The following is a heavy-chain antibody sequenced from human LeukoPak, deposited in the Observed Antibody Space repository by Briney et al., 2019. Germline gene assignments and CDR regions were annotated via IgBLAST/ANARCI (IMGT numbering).Heavy chain of an antibody. V-gene: IGHV3-33*01. D-gene: IGHD1-14*01. CDR3: TRYNNDHFDY. Sequence: GGSLRPSCAGAGFTFGGCGMHWFRQTPGKRLEWVAVIAYDGSRAFYADSVKGRFTISRDNSKNTMSVQMDDLRAEDSAVYYCTRYNNDHFDYWGQGTLVTVSS. CDR2: IAYDGSRA. CDR1: GFTFGGCG. J-gene: IGHJ4*02.